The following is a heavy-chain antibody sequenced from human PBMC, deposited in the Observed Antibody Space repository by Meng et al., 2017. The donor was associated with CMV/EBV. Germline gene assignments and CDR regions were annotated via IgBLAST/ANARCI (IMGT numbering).Heavy chain of an antibody. CDR3: ARASTELELLSGFDY. V-gene: IGHV4-34*01. CDR2: INHSGST. CDR1: GGSFSGYY. D-gene: IGHD1-7*01. J-gene: IGHJ4*02. Sequence: SETLSLTCAVYGGSFSGYYWSWIRQPPGKGLEWIGEINHSGSTNYNPSLKSRVTISVDTSRNQFSLKLSSVTAADTAVYYCARASTELELLSGFDYWGQGTLVTVSS.